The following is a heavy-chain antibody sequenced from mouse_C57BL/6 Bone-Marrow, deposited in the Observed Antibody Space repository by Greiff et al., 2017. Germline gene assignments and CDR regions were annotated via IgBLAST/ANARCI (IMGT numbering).Heavy chain of an antibody. Sequence: QVQLQQPGAELVKPGASVKLSCKASGYTFTSYWMHWVKQRPGQGLEWIGMIHPNSGSTNYNEKFKSKATLTVDKSSSTAYMRLSSLTSEDSAVYFCARSGYYYGSSFWYFDVWGTGTTVTVSS. V-gene: IGHV1-64*01. CDR3: ARSGYYYGSSFWYFDV. CDR1: GYTFTSYW. J-gene: IGHJ1*03. D-gene: IGHD1-1*01. CDR2: IHPNSGST.